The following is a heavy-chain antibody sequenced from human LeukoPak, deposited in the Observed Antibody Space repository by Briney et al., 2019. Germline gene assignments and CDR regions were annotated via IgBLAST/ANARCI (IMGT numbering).Heavy chain of an antibody. V-gene: IGHV4-61*01. CDR3: AREEDSGYDWDY. D-gene: IGHD5-12*01. J-gene: IGHJ4*02. Sequence: SETLSLTCTVSGYSISSGYYWGWIRQPPGKGLEWIGYIYYSGSTNYNPSPKSRVTISVDTSKNQFSLKLSSVTAADTAVYYCAREEDSGYDWDYWGQGTLVTVSS. CDR2: IYYSGST. CDR1: GYSISSGYY.